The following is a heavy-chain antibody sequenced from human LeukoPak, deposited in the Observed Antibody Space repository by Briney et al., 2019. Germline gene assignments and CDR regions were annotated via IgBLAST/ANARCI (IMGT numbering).Heavy chain of an antibody. CDR2: IIYSGRS. CDR3: ARDRRDGYNLYCMDV. V-gene: IGHV4-39*02. J-gene: IGHJ4*02. D-gene: IGHD5-24*01. CDR1: SGSIRCSRYY. Sequence: PSETLSLTCSVYSGSIRCSRYYWGWIRQPPGKGLEWNGSIIYSGRSYDSPSLKGRVTISVDSSKNQCSLKLSSVASADAAVYYCARDRRDGYNLYCMDVWGQGTLVTVSS.